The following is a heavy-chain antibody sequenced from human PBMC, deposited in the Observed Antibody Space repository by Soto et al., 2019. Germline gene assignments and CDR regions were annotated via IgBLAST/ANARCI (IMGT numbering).Heavy chain of an antibody. CDR3: GCVVAGVVIWCYYYYMDV. CDR2: INHSGST. Sequence: SETLSLTCAVYGGSFSGYCWSWIRQPPGKGLEWIGEINHSGSTNYNPSLKSRVTISVDTSKNQFSLRLSSVTAADTAVYYCGCVVAGVVIWCYYYYMDVWGKGTTVTVSS. D-gene: IGHD3-3*01. V-gene: IGHV4-34*01. J-gene: IGHJ6*03. CDR1: GGSFSGYC.